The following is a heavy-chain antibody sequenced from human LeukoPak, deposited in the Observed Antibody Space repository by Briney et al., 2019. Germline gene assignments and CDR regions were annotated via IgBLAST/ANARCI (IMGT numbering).Heavy chain of an antibody. CDR1: GGSISSYY. D-gene: IGHD7-27*01. V-gene: IGHV4-59*01. CDR2: IYYSGST. CDR3: ARDGDHGIDY. J-gene: IGHJ4*02. Sequence: PSETLSLTCTVSGGSISSYYWSWIRQPPGKGLEWIGYIYYSGSTNYNPSLKSRVTISVDTSKNQFSPKLSSVTAADTAVYYCARDGDHGIDYWGQGTLVTVSS.